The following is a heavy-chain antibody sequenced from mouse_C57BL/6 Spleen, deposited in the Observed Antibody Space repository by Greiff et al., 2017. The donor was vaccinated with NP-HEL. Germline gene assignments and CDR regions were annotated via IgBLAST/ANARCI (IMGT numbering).Heavy chain of an antibody. D-gene: IGHD1-1*01. CDR3: AQAITTVLATGAMDY. J-gene: IGHJ4*01. CDR1: GYSFTGYY. V-gene: IGHV1-42*01. Sequence: EVQLQQSGPELVKPGASVKISCKASGYSFTGYYMNWVKQSPEKSLEWIGEINPSTGGTTSNQKFKAKATLTVDKSSSTAYMQLKSLTSEDSAVYYCAQAITTVLATGAMDYWGQGTSVTVSS. CDR2: INPSTGGT.